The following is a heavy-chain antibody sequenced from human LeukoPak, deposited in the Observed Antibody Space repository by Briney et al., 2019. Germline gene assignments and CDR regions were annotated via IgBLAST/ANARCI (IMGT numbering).Heavy chain of an antibody. CDR1: GGSINSRTYY. Sequence: PSETLSLTCTVSGGSINSRTYYWTWMRQPARKGLEWIGRISSSGSTNYKPSLKSRLTISVDASKNQFSLKLGSVTAADTAMYYCAREESDWSSLGYYYHYMDVWGKGTTVTISS. D-gene: IGHD3-9*01. V-gene: IGHV4-61*02. CDR3: AREESDWSSLGYYYHYMDV. J-gene: IGHJ6*03. CDR2: ISSSGST.